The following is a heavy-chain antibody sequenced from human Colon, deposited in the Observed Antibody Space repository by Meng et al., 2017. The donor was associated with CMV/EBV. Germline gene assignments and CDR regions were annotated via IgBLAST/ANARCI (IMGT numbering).Heavy chain of an antibody. V-gene: IGHV1-2*02. Sequence: ASVKVSCKASGYSFTDYYMHWVRQAPGQGLEWMGWINPNSGGTYYAQKFQGRVTFTRDTSISTGYMELTSLTSDDTALYYCARAAIYCSSTSCYTVGMDVWGQGTLVTVSS. D-gene: IGHD2-2*02. J-gene: IGHJ4*02. CDR3: ARAAIYCSSTSCYTVGMDV. CDR2: INPNSGGT. CDR1: GYSFTDYY.